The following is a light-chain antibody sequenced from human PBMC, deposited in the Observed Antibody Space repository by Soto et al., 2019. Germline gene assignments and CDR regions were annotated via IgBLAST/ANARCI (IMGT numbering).Light chain of an antibody. J-gene: IGLJ1*01. CDR1: SSDVGGYNY. V-gene: IGLV2-14*01. CDR2: DVS. CDR3: SSYTSSSTPHYV. Sequence: QSALTQPASVSGSPGQSITISCTGTSSDVGGYNYVSWYQQHPGKAPKLMIYDVSNWPSGVSNRFSGSKSGNTASLTISGLQAEDEADYYCSSYTSSSTPHYVFGTGTKLTVL.